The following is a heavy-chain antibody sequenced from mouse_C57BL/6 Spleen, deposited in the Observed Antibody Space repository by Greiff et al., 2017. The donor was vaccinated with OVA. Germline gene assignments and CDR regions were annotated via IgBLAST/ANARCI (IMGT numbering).Heavy chain of an antibody. V-gene: IGHV1-63*01. Sequence: LQESGAELVRPGTSVKMSCKASGYTFTNYWIGWAKQRPGHGLEWIGDIYPGGGYTNYNEKFKGKATLTADKSSSTAYMQFSSLTSEDSAIYYCARGGDYDDAMDYWGQGTSVTVSS. D-gene: IGHD2-4*01. CDR1: GYTFTNYW. CDR3: ARGGDYDDAMDY. CDR2: IYPGGGYT. J-gene: IGHJ4*01.